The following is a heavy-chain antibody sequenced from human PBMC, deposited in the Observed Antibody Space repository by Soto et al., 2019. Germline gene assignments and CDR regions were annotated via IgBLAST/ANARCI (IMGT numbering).Heavy chain of an antibody. CDR3: AKPPSAKDAFDI. CDR2: ISGSGGST. J-gene: IGHJ3*02. D-gene: IGHD2-15*01. CDR1: GFTFSSYA. Sequence: EVQLLESGGGLVQPGGSLRLSCAASGFTFSSYAMSWVRQAPGQGLEWVSAISGSGGSTYYADSVKGRFTISRDNSKNTLYLQMNSLRSEETAVYYCAKPPSAKDAFDIWGQGTMVTVSS. V-gene: IGHV3-23*01.